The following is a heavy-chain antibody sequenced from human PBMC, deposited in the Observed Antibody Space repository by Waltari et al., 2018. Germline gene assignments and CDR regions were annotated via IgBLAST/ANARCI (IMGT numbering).Heavy chain of an antibody. CDR1: GGSLSGYY. CDR3: ARWGEDIVVVSAAPIYGMDI. J-gene: IGHJ6*02. V-gene: IGHV4-34*01. D-gene: IGHD2-2*01. Sequence: QVQLQQWGAGLLKPSETLSLTCAVYGGSLSGYYWSWIRQPPGKGLEWIGEINHSGSTNYNPSLKSRGTISVDTSKNQFSLKLNSVTAADTAVYYCARWGEDIVVVSAAPIYGMDIWGQGTPVTVSS. CDR2: INHSGST.